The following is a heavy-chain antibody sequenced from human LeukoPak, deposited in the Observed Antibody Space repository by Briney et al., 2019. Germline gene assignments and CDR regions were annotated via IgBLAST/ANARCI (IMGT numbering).Heavy chain of an antibody. Sequence: PSETLSLTCTVSGGSISSGGYYWSWIRQHPGKGLEWIGYIYYSGSTYYNPSLKSRVTISVDTSKNQFSLKLSSVTAADTAVYYCARLLYSSGWYYFDYWGQGTLVTVSS. CDR3: ARLLYSSGWYYFDY. CDR2: IYYSGST. V-gene: IGHV4-31*03. J-gene: IGHJ4*02. D-gene: IGHD6-19*01. CDR1: GGSISSGGYY.